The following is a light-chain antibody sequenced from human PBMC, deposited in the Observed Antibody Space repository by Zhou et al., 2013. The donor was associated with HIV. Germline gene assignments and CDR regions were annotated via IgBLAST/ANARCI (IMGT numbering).Light chain of an antibody. CDR2: SAS. CDR1: QGIGDD. Sequence: IQVTQSPSSLSASVGDRVTITCRASQGIGDDLGWYQQKPGKAPKLLIYSASSLQSGVPSRFSGSGSGTDFTLTISSLQPEDFASYYCQQSHSTPPTFGQGTKVEVK. CDR3: QQSHSTPPT. V-gene: IGKV1-39*01. J-gene: IGKJ1*01.